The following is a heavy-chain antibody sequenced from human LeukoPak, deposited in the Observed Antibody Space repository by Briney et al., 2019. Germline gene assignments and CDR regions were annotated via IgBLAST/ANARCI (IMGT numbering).Heavy chain of an antibody. Sequence: ASVNVSCKASGYTFTGHYLHWVRQAPGQGLEWVGWINPYTGATKTAQTFQGRVTLTRDTSISTAYMELSRLRSDDTAVYYCARYGAVWFGELSLDYWGQGTLVTVSS. V-gene: IGHV1-2*02. CDR3: ARYGAVWFGELSLDY. J-gene: IGHJ4*02. CDR2: INPYTGAT. D-gene: IGHD3-10*01. CDR1: GYTFTGHY.